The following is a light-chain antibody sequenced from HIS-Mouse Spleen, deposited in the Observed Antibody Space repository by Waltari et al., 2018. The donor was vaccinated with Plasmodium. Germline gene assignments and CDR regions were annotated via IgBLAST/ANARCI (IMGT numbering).Light chain of an antibody. CDR1: SSDVAGYNY. Sequence: QSALTQPPSASGSPGQSVTISCTGTSSDVAGYNYVSWYQQPPGKAPKRTIYEVSKGPSGVPDRFSGSKSGNTASLTVSGLQAEDEADYYCSSYAGSNNFVVFGGGTKLTVL. CDR2: EVS. J-gene: IGLJ2*01. CDR3: SSYAGSNNFVV. V-gene: IGLV2-8*01.